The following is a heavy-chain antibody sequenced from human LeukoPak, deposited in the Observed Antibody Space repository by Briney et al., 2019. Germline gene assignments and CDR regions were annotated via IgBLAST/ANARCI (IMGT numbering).Heavy chain of an antibody. D-gene: IGHD2-2*01. V-gene: IGHV3-11*04. CDR1: GFTFSDYY. CDR2: ISSSSSTI. CDR3: ARRYCSSTSCYFDY. Sequence: PGGSLRLSCAASGFTFSDYYMSWIRQAPGKGLEWVSYISSSSSTIYYADSVKGRFTISRDNAKNSLYLQMNSLRAEDTAVYYCARRYCSSTSCYFDYWGQGTLVTVSS. J-gene: IGHJ4*02.